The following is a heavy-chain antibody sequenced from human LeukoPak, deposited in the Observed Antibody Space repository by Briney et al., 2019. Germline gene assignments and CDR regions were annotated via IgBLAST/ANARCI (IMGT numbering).Heavy chain of an antibody. D-gene: IGHD3-3*01. Sequence: SETLSLTCTVSGGSVSSGSYYWSWIRQPPGKGLEWIGYIFYSESTSYNPFLKSRVTISVDTSKNQFSLKLSSVTAADTAVYYCARRYYDFWSDYWGQGTLVTVSS. CDR1: GGSVSSGSYY. V-gene: IGHV4-61*01. CDR3: ARRYYDFWSDY. CDR2: IFYSEST. J-gene: IGHJ4*02.